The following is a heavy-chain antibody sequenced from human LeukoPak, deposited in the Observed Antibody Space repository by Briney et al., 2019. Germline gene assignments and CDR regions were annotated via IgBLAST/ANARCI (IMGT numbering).Heavy chain of an antibody. Sequence: PGGSLRLSCAASGFTFSSYAMNWVRQAPGKGLEWVSTISGGAGGTYYADSVKGRFTISRDNSKNTLYLQMNSLRAEDTAIYYCAKDFSSGCWGQGTLVTVSS. J-gene: IGHJ4*02. CDR3: AKDFSSGC. D-gene: IGHD6-19*01. CDR1: GFTFSSYA. V-gene: IGHV3-23*01. CDR2: ISGGAGGT.